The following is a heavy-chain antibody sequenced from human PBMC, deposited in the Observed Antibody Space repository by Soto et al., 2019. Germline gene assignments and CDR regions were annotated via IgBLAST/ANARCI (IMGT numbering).Heavy chain of an antibody. D-gene: IGHD3-3*01. J-gene: IGHJ5*02. CDR3: ARDYDFWSGYQNWFDP. V-gene: IGHV3-74*01. Sequence: PGGFLRLSCAASGVTFSSYWMHWVRQAPGKGLVWVSRINSDGSSTSYADSVKGRFTISRDNAKNTLYLQMNSLRAEDTAVYYCARDYDFWSGYQNWFDPWGQGTLVTVSS. CDR1: GVTFSSYW. CDR2: INSDGSST.